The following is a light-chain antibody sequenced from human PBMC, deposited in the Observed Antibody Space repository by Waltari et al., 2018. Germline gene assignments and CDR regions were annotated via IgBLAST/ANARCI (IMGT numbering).Light chain of an antibody. CDR2: VAS. CDR3: QQYNNWPYT. CDR1: QSVSST. Sequence: EIVMPQSPATLSVFTGESASLSCRASQSVSSTLAWYQQKPGPAPRLLIYVASTMATGIPARFSGSGAGTEFTLTISSLQSEDFAVYYCQQYNNWPYTFGQGTKLEIK. J-gene: IGKJ2*01. V-gene: IGKV3D-15*01.